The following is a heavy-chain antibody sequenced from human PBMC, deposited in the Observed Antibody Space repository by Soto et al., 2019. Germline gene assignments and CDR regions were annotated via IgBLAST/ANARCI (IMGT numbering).Heavy chain of an antibody. CDR2: ISAYNGNT. V-gene: IGHV1-18*01. Sequence: ASVKVSCKASGYTFTSYGISWVRQAPGQGLEWMGWISAYNGNTNYAQKLQGRATMTTDTSTSTAYMELRSLRSDDTAVYYCARDCSSTSCYAGAFDIWGQGTMVTVSS. J-gene: IGHJ3*02. D-gene: IGHD2-2*01. CDR3: ARDCSSTSCYAGAFDI. CDR1: GYTFTSYG.